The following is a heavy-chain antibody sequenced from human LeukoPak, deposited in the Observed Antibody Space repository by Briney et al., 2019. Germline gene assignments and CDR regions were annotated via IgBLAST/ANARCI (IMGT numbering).Heavy chain of an antibody. V-gene: IGHV1-58*01. Sequence: SVKVSWKASGFTFTSSAVQWVRQARGQRLEWIGWIVVGSGNTNYAQKFQGRVTITRDMSTSTAYMELSSLRSEDTAVYYCAALTVEMATTIDYWGQGTLVTVSS. CDR3: AALTVEMATTIDY. D-gene: IGHD1-1*01. CDR1: GFTFTSSA. J-gene: IGHJ4*02. CDR2: IVVGSGNT.